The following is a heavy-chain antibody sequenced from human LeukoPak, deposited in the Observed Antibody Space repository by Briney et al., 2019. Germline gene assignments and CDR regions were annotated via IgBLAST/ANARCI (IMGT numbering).Heavy chain of an antibody. Sequence: AAETLSLTCAVYGGSFGGYYWSWIRQPPGKGLEWIGEINHSGSTNYNPSLKSRVTISVDTSKNQFSLKLSSVTAADTAVYYCARRTVIGRFDLWGQGTLVTVSS. CDR2: INHSGST. CDR1: GGSFGGYY. CDR3: ARRTVIGRFDL. D-gene: IGHD4-17*01. V-gene: IGHV4-34*01. J-gene: IGHJ5*02.